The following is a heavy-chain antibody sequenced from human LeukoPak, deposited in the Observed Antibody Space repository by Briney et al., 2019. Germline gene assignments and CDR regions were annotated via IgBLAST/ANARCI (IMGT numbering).Heavy chain of an antibody. Sequence: SETLSLTCAVYGGSFSGYYWSWIRQPPGKGLEWIGEINHSGSTNYNPSLKSRVTISVDTSKNQFSLKLSSVTAADTAVYYCATGPSQLLDDRSYYFDYWGQGTLSPSPQ. CDR3: ATGPSQLLDDRSYYFDY. CDR2: INHSGST. V-gene: IGHV4-34*01. CDR1: GGSFSGYY. J-gene: IGHJ4*02. D-gene: IGHD2-2*01.